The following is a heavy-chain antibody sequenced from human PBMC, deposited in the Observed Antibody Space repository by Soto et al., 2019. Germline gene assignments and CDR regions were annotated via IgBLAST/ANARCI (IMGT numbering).Heavy chain of an antibody. CDR1: GGSISSYY. Sequence: PSETLSLTCTVSGGSISSYYWSWIRQPPGKGLEWIGYIYYSGSTNYNPSLKSRVTISVDTSKNQFSLKLSSVTAADTAVYYCARGPDKKERKGYYYYGMDVWGQGTTVTVSS. J-gene: IGHJ6*02. V-gene: IGHV4-59*12. CDR2: IYYSGST. CDR3: ARGPDKKERKGYYYYGMDV.